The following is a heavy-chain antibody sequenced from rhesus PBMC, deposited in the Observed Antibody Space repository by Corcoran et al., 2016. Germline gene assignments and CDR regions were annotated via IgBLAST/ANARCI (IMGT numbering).Heavy chain of an antibody. CDR3: ARKGCDY. CDR2: INPYNGNT. Sequence: QVQLVQSGAEVKKPGSSVKVSCKASGYTFTDYYMHWVRQAHRQGLEWMGWINPYNGNTKYAQKFQGRVTMTRDTSTSTAYMELSSLRSEDTAVYYCARKGCDYWGQGVLVTVSS. CDR1: GYTFTDYY. J-gene: IGHJ4*01. V-gene: IGHV1S2*01. D-gene: IGHD2-21*01.